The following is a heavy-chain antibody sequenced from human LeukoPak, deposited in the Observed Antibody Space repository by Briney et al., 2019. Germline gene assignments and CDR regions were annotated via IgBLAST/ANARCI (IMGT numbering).Heavy chain of an antibody. CDR3: ARDEWDIVVVPARGGFDY. CDR2: ISAYNGNT. D-gene: IGHD2-2*01. CDR1: GYTFTSYG. Sequence: ASVKVSCKASGYTFTSYGISWVRQAPGQGLELMGWISAYNGNTNYAQKLQGRVTMTTDTSTSTAYMELRSLRSDDTAVYYCARDEWDIVVVPARGGFDYWGQGTLVTVSS. J-gene: IGHJ4*02. V-gene: IGHV1-18*01.